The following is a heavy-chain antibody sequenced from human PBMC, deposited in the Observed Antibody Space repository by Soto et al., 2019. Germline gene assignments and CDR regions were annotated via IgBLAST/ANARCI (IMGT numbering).Heavy chain of an antibody. CDR3: ARDHYFGSGSYGLDY. Sequence: GGSLRLSCAASGFTFSTYTMSWVRQAPGKGLECVSSIYSTSTYIYYTDSVKGRFSISRDNARNSLYLQMNSLRAEDTAVYYCARDHYFGSGSYGLDYWGPGTLVTVS. CDR2: IYSTSTYI. J-gene: IGHJ4*02. D-gene: IGHD3-10*01. V-gene: IGHV3-21*01. CDR1: GFTFSTYT.